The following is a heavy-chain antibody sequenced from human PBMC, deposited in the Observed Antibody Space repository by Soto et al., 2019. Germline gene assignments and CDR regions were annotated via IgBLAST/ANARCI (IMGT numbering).Heavy chain of an antibody. CDR3: ARHGERSFDQ. CDR2: GSSGSNT. D-gene: IGHD3-10*01. J-gene: IGHJ4*02. Sequence: EVQLLESGGGLIHPGGSLRLSCVASGFTLNNYPMSWVRQAPGKGLEWVSAGSSGSNTYYADSLKGRFTISRDNSKNTVYLQMNSLRVEDTAIYYCARHGERSFDQWGQGTLVTVSS. CDR1: GFTLNNYP. V-gene: IGHV3-23*01.